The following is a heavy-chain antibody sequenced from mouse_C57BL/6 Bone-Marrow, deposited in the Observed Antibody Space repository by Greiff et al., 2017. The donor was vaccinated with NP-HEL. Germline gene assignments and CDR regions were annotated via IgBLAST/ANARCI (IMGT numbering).Heavy chain of an antibody. CDR1: GFTFSSYG. V-gene: IGHV5-6*01. J-gene: IGHJ4*01. CDR3: ARLPTVDYYAMDY. CDR2: ISSGGSYT. Sequence: EVKVVESGGDLVKPGGSLKLSCAASGFTFSSYGMSWVRQTPDKRLEWVATISSGGSYTYYPDSVKGRFTISRDNAKNTLYLQMSRLKSEDTAMYYCARLPTVDYYAMDYWGQGTSVTVSS. D-gene: IGHD1-1*01.